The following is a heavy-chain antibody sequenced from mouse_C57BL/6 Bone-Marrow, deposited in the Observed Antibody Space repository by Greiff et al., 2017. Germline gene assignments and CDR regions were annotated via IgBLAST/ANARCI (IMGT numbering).Heavy chain of an antibody. D-gene: IGHD1-1*01. CDR3: ARRDYGLYFDY. CDR2: IDPSDRYT. CDR1: GYTFTSYW. Sequence: QVQLQQPGAELVKPGASVKLSCKASGYTFTSYWMQWVKQRPGQGLEWIGEIDPSDRYTNYNQKFKGKATLTVDTSSSTAYMQLSSLTSEDSAVYYCARRDYGLYFDYWGQGTTLTVSS. J-gene: IGHJ2*01. V-gene: IGHV1-50*01.